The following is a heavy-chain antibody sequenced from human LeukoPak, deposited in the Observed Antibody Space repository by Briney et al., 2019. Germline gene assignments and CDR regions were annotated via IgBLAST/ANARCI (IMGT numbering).Heavy chain of an antibody. Sequence: GGSLRLSCAASGFTFSSYSMNWVRQAPGKGLEWVSSISSSSSYIYYADSVKGRFTISRDNAKNSLYLQMNSLRAEDTAVYYCARGPPLDAFDIWGQGTMVTVSS. CDR2: ISSSSSYI. V-gene: IGHV3-21*01. CDR3: ARGPPLDAFDI. CDR1: GFTFSSYS. J-gene: IGHJ3*02.